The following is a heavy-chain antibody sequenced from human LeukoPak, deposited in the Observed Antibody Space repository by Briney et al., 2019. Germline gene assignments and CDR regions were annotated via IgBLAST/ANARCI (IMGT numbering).Heavy chain of an antibody. CDR1: GYTFTSYG. CDR3: ARDAPSVAVAGGPDY. V-gene: IGHV1-18*01. J-gene: IGHJ4*02. CDR2: ISVYNGNI. Sequence: GASVKVSCKASGYTFTSYGIRWVRQAPGQGLEWMGWISVYNGNIHYAQKLQGRVTMTTDTFTSTAYMELRSLTSDDTAIYYCARDAPSVAVAGGPDYWGQGTLVSVSS. D-gene: IGHD6-19*01.